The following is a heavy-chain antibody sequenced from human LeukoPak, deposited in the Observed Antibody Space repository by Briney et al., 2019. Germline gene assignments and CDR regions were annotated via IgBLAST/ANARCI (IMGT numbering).Heavy chain of an antibody. CDR1: GFTFSNHA. CDR2: ISYDGSNK. V-gene: IGHV3-30-3*01. D-gene: IGHD4-17*01. Sequence: PGGSLRLSCAASGFTFSNHAMQWVRQAPGKGLEWVAVISYDGSNKYYADSVKGRFTISRDNSKNTLYLQMNSLRAEDTAVYYCARDGDYGDYYAFDIWGQGTMVTVSS. CDR3: ARDGDYGDYYAFDI. J-gene: IGHJ3*02.